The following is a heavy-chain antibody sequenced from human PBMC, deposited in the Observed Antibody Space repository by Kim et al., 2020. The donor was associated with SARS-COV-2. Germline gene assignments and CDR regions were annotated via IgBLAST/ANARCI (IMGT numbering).Heavy chain of an antibody. D-gene: IGHD5-12*01. CDR2: ISSTSRNI. CDR1: GFTFSIYS. CDR3: ARVGLSGYTVDY. Sequence: GGSLRLSCAASGFTFSIYSIDWVRRAPGKGLEWIIYISSTSRNIYYADSVKGRFTVSRDNAENSVYLQMDSLTDEYTAIYYCARVGLSGYTVDYWGQGTPVPVSS. J-gene: IGHJ4*02. V-gene: IGHV3-48*02.